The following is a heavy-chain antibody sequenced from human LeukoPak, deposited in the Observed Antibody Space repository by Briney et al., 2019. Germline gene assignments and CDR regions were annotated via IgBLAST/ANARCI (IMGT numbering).Heavy chain of an antibody. J-gene: IGHJ3*02. V-gene: IGHV4-34*01. CDR2: INHSGST. CDR1: GGSFSGYY. Sequence: PSETLSLTCAVYGGSFSGYYWSWIRQPPGKGLEWIGEINHSGSTNYNPSLKSRVTISVDTSKNQFSLNLSSVTAADTAVYYCATGRGYYYDSSGYYGLRAFDIWGQGTMVTVSS. CDR3: ATGRGYYYDSSGYYGLRAFDI. D-gene: IGHD3-22*01.